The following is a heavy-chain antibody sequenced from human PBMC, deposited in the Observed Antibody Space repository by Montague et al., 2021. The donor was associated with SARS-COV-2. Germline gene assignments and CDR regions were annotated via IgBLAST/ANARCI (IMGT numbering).Heavy chain of an antibody. CDR1: GGSISSSSYY. CDR3: ARVGRQQLVRLSGMDV. CDR2: IYYSGST. Sequence: SETLSLTCTVSGGSISSSSYYWGWIRQPPGKGLEWLGSIYYSGSTYYXXXLESRVTISIDTSKNQFSLKLSSVTAADTAVYYCARVGRQQLVRLSGMDVWGQGTTVTVSS. J-gene: IGHJ6*02. V-gene: IGHV4-39*07. D-gene: IGHD6-13*01.